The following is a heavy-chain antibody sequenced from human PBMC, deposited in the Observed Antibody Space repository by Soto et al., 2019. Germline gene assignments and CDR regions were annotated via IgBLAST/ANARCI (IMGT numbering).Heavy chain of an antibody. CDR1: GFTFSSYA. V-gene: IGHV3-23*01. Sequence: GGSLRLPCAASGFTFSSYAMSWVRQAPGKGLEWVSAISGSGGSTYYADSVKGRFTISRDNSKNTLYLQMNSLRAEDTAVYYCAKDLSAAILWGWFDPWGQGTLVTVSS. CDR3: AKDLSAAILWGWFDP. CDR2: ISGSGGST. J-gene: IGHJ5*02. D-gene: IGHD2-2*02.